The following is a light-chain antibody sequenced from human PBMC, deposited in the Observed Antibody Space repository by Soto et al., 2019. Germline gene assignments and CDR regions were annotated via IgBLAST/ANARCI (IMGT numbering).Light chain of an antibody. CDR1: QGIRNA. CDR2: AAS. V-gene: IGKV1-6*01. Sequence: AIQMTQSPSSLSASVGDRVTITCRASQGIRNALAWYQQKPGKAPNLLIYAASSLQSGVPSRFSGSGSGTDFTLTISSLQPQDFATYYCLQDYNYPRTFGKGTKVEIK. J-gene: IGKJ1*01. CDR3: LQDYNYPRT.